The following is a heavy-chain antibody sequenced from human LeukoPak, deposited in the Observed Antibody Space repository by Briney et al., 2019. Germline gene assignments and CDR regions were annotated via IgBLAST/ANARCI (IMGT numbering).Heavy chain of an antibody. Sequence: GGSLRLSCAASGFTFSNYAMTWVRQAPGKGLECVSAISGSGDDTYYADSVKGRFTIPRDNSKITVYLQMSSLRAEDTAVYYCAKPHYSGSGSYSREDYWGQGTLVTVSS. CDR1: GFTFSNYA. D-gene: IGHD3-10*01. J-gene: IGHJ4*02. CDR3: AKPHYSGSGSYSREDY. CDR2: ISGSGDDT. V-gene: IGHV3-23*01.